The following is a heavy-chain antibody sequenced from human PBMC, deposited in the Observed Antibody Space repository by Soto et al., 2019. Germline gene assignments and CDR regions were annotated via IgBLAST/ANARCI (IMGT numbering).Heavy chain of an antibody. V-gene: IGHV1-2*02. CDR1: GYTFTDYY. CDR3: GRGVRGTFVGNWVDP. D-gene: IGHD3-16*01. Sequence: QVQLMQSGAEVKRPGASVRVSCKAAGYTFTDYYIHWVRQAPGQGLEWVGWIRPNSGNTNYAQKFQGRVTMTRDTSISTAYMALTRRTSDDTAVYYFGRGVRGTFVGNWVDPWGQGTLVTVSS. CDR2: IRPNSGNT. J-gene: IGHJ5*02.